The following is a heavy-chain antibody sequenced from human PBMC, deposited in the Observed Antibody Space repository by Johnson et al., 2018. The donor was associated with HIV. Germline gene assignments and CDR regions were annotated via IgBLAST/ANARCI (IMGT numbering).Heavy chain of an antibody. CDR1: GLNFSDYS. J-gene: IGHJ3*02. Sequence: VQLVESGGGVVQPGRSMRLSCAASGLNFSDYSMHWVRQAPGKGLEWVAIISFDGGTKYYADSVKGRFTISRDNSKNTLYLQMNSLRAEDTAVDYCARTGRAVAGTPHAFDIWGQGTMVTVSS. D-gene: IGHD6-19*01. CDR3: ARTGRAVAGTPHAFDI. V-gene: IGHV3-30*14. CDR2: ISFDGGTK.